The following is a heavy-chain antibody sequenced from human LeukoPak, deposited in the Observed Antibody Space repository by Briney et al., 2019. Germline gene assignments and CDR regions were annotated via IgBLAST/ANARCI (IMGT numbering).Heavy chain of an antibody. CDR1: GGSISSYY. CDR2: IYYSGST. Sequence: PSETLSLTCAVSGGSISSYYWSWIRQPPGKGLEWIGYIYYSGSTNYNPSLKSRVTISVDTSKNQFSLKLSSVTAADTAVYYCARGRGSGKGLFDYWGQGTLVTVSS. CDR3: ARGRGSGKGLFDY. V-gene: IGHV4-59*01. D-gene: IGHD3-10*01. J-gene: IGHJ4*02.